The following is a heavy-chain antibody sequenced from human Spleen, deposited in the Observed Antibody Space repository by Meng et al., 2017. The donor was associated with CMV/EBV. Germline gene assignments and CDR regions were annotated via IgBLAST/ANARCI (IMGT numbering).Heavy chain of an antibody. J-gene: IGHJ4*02. V-gene: IGHV3-23*01. D-gene: IGHD6-19*01. CDR1: GFTFSAYA. CDR2: TSPSGGSA. Sequence: GGSLRLSCAVSGFTFSAYAMSWVRQAPGKGLEWVSTTSPSGGSAYYADSLKGRFTISRDNSKNTLYLQMNSLRGEDTAVYFCAKVMKQWLVMAFDYWGQGMLVTVSS. CDR3: AKVMKQWLVMAFDY.